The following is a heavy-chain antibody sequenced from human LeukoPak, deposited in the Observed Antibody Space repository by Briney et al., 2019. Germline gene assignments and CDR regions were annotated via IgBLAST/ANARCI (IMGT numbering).Heavy chain of an antibody. CDR1: GGSISSGSYY. Sequence: SETLSLTCTVSGGSISSGSYYWVWIRQPPGKGLEWIGTFYYSGTTYYNPSLKSRVTISVDTSKNQFSLRLSSVTAADTAVYYCAREVDAAAAYNWFDPWGQGTLVTVSS. CDR3: AREVDAAAAYNWFDP. CDR2: FYYSGTT. D-gene: IGHD2-2*01. J-gene: IGHJ5*02. V-gene: IGHV4-39*07.